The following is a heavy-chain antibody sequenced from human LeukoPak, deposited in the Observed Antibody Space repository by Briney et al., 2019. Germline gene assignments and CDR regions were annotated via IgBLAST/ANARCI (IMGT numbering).Heavy chain of an antibody. V-gene: IGHV3-15*01. CDR1: GLTFDNAW. J-gene: IGHJ4*02. D-gene: IGHD4-23*01. CDR3: TTGPGNSGY. CDR2: IKSKNVGETT. Sequence: GGSLRLSCVVSGLTFDNAWMSWVRRAPGKGLDWVGRIKSKNVGETTEYAAPVQGRFTISRDDSKNTVYLQMSSLKTEDTAVYYCTTGPGNSGYWGQGTLVTVSS.